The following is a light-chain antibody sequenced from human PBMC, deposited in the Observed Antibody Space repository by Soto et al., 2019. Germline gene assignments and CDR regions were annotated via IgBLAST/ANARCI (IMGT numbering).Light chain of an antibody. V-gene: IGLV1-36*01. J-gene: IGLJ1*01. CDR3: AAWEDSLNGYV. Sequence: QSVLTQPPSVSEAPRQRVTISCSGSSSNIGNNAVNWYQQLPGKAPKLLIYYDDLLPSGVSDRFSGSKSGTSASLAISGLHFVDEANYYWAAWEDSLNGYVSGPGTKVPVL. CDR2: YDD. CDR1: SSNIGNNA.